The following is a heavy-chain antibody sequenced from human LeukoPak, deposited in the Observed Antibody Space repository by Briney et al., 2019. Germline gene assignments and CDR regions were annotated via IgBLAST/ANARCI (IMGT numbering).Heavy chain of an antibody. J-gene: IGHJ4*02. CDR3: ARRAGDYSHPYDY. V-gene: IGHV3-21*04. D-gene: IGHD3-22*01. Sequence: GESLRLSCAASGFPFSSYSMNWVRQAPGKGLEWVSSIGSTPGHIYYADSVRGRFTISRDNAKNSLYLQMNSLRAEDTAVYYCARRAGDYSHPYDYWGQGILVTVSS. CDR1: GFPFSSYS. CDR2: IGSTPGHI.